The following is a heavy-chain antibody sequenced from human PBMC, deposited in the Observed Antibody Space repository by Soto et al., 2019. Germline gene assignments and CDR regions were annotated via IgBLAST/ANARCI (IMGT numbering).Heavy chain of an antibody. D-gene: IGHD5-18*01. CDR2: INHSGST. CDR1: GGSFSGYY. Sequence: SETLSLTCAVYGGSFSGYYWSWIRQPPGKGLEWIGEINHSGSTNYNPSLKSRVTISVDTSKNQFSLKLSSVTAADTAVYYCARGRPRGYSYGYSYFDYWGQGTLVTVSS. J-gene: IGHJ4*02. CDR3: ARGRPRGYSYGYSYFDY. V-gene: IGHV4-34*01.